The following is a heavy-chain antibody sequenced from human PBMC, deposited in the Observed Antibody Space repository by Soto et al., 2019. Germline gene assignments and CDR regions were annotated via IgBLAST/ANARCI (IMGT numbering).Heavy chain of an antibody. CDR3: ARGGPTGSLYNYHGMDV. CDR1: GFTFSDYY. V-gene: IGHV3-11*01. Sequence: QVQLVESGGGLVKPGGSLKLSCAASGFTFSDYYMNWIRQAPGKGLDWVSHISSSGSIINYADSVKGRFTISRDNAKNSLYLQMNSLRAEDTAVYYCARGGPTGSLYNYHGMDVWGQGTTVTVSS. D-gene: IGHD1-1*01. J-gene: IGHJ6*02. CDR2: ISSSGSII.